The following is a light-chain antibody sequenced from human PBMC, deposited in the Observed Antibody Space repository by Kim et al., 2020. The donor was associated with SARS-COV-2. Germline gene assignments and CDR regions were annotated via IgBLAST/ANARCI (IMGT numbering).Light chain of an antibody. V-gene: IGLV1-44*01. CDR3: AIWDDTQHGPSV. CDR1: SSDFGRSP. CDR2: QTH. J-gene: IGLJ3*02. Sequence: QSVLAQPPSASGTPGQRVTISCSGSSSDFGRSPVNWYQQLPGMAPKLLIYQTHQRPSGIPDRFSGSKSATSASLVISGLQSEDEANYYCAIWDDTQHGPSVFGGGTKLTVL.